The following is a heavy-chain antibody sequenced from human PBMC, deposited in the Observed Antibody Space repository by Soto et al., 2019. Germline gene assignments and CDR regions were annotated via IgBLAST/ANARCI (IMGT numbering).Heavy chain of an antibody. CDR3: AKEYSSGWDYYGMDV. CDR2: ISYDGSNK. Sequence: ESGGGVVQPGRSLRLSCAASGFTFSSYGMHWVRQAPGKGLEWVAVISYDGSNKYYADSVKGRFTISRDNSKNTLYLQMNSLRAEDTAVYYCAKEYSSGWDYYGMDVWGQGTTVTVSS. D-gene: IGHD6-19*01. CDR1: GFTFSSYG. J-gene: IGHJ6*02. V-gene: IGHV3-30*18.